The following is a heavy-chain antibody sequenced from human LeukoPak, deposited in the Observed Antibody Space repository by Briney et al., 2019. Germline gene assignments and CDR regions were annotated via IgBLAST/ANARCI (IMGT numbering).Heavy chain of an antibody. CDR2: IYPGDSDT. Sequence: GESLKISCQASGYNFTSSWIGWVRQIPGKGLEWMGIIYPGDSDTRYSPSFQGQVTISADKSITTAYLQWRSLKASDTAMCYCVRQEVGSYGDYDDYWGQGTLVTVSS. CDR3: VRQEVGSYGDYDDY. V-gene: IGHV5-51*01. J-gene: IGHJ4*02. D-gene: IGHD4-17*01. CDR1: GYNFTSSW.